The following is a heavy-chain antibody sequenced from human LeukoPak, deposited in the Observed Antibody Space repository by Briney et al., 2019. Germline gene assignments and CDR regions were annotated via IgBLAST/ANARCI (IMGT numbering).Heavy chain of an antibody. CDR2: ISYDGSNR. J-gene: IGHJ5*02. Sequence: QPGGSPRLSCVGSGFTFNRYAFHWVRQAPGKGLEWVAVISYDGSNRYYADSVKGRFTVSRDNSKNTLYLQMDSLRYEDTAMYYCASLGRTIFGVVFDPLRRWFDPWGQGTLVTVFS. CDR3: ASLGRTIFGVVFDPLRRWFDP. CDR1: GFTFNRYA. V-gene: IGHV3-30*03. D-gene: IGHD3-3*01.